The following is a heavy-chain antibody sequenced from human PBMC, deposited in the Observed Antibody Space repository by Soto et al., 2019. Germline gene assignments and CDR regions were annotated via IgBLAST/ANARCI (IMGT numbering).Heavy chain of an antibody. CDR1: GYTFTSYY. CDR2: MSPKTANT. D-gene: IGHD7-27*01. CDR3: TGGPPNWGFDS. V-gene: IGHV1-8*02. J-gene: IGHJ5*01. Sequence: ASVKVSCKASGYTFTSYYMNWVRQAPGQGLEWMGWMSPKTANTGYAQKFQGRVTMTRSTSISTAYMELSSLTSEDTAVYYCTGGPPNWGFDSWGQGTPVTVSS.